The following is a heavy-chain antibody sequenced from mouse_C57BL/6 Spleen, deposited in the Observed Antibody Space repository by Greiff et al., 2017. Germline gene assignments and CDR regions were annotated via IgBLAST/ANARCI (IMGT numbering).Heavy chain of an antibody. CDR1: GYTFTDYN. J-gene: IGHJ2*01. V-gene: IGHV1-18*01. D-gene: IGHD1-1*01. CDR2: INPNNGGT. Sequence: EVQLQQSGPELVKPGASVKIPCKASGYTFTDYNMDWVKQSHGKSLEWIGDINPNNGGTIYNQKFKGKATLTVDKSSSTAYMELRSLTSEDTAVYYCARFHYYGSSQYYFDYWGQGTTLTVSS. CDR3: ARFHYYGSSQYYFDY.